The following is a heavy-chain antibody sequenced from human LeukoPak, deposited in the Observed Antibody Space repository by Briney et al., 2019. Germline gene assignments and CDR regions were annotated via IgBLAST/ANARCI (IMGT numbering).Heavy chain of an antibody. V-gene: IGHV4-39*07. CDR3: ARVHRYRYCSSTSCYEDY. J-gene: IGHJ4*02. CDR2: INHSGST. Sequence: PSETLSLTCTVSGGSISSGDDYWSWIRQPPGKGLEWIGEINHSGSTNYNPSLKSRVTISVDTSKNQFSLKLSSVTAADTAVYYCARVHRYRYCSSTSCYEDYWGQGTLVTVSS. D-gene: IGHD2-2*01. CDR1: GGSISSGDDY.